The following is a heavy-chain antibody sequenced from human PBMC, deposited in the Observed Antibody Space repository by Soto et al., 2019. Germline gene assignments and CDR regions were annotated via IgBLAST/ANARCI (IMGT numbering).Heavy chain of an antibody. CDR2: ITYNGNE. CDR1: GFTFSSYT. D-gene: IGHD6-13*01. J-gene: IGHJ6*02. Sequence: VGSLRLSGAASGFTFSSYTMHWVRQAPGKGLEWVAVITYNGNEYYTDSVRGRFTISRDSSRTTVYLQMNSLRPGDTALYYCARELMPAAGSGDFYAMDVWGQGTTVTVSS. V-gene: IGHV3-30*04. CDR3: ARELMPAAGSGDFYAMDV.